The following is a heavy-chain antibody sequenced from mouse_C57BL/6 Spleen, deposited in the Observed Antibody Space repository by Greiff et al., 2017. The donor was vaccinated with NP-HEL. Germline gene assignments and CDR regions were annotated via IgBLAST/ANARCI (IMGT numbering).Heavy chain of an antibody. Sequence: EVQLVESGGDLVKPGGSLKLSCAASGFTFSSYGMSWVRQTPDKRLAWVATISSGGSYTYYPDSVKGRFTISRDNAKNTLYLQMSSLKSEDTAMYYCARHYGSSYAMDYWGQGTSVTVSS. J-gene: IGHJ4*01. CDR3: ARHYGSSYAMDY. V-gene: IGHV5-6*01. CDR2: ISSGGSYT. D-gene: IGHD1-1*01. CDR1: GFTFSSYG.